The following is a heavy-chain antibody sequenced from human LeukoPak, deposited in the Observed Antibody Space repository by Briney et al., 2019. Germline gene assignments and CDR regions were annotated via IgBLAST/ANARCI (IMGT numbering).Heavy chain of an antibody. D-gene: IGHD1-26*01. CDR1: GYSISSGYY. V-gene: IGHV4-38-2*02. CDR2: IFHSGT. J-gene: IGHJ4*02. Sequence: SETLSLTCTVSGYSISSGYYWGWIRQPPGKGLEWIGNIFHSGTYYNPSLKSRVTISVDTSKNQFSLHLRSVTAADTAVYYCARDTSTIVGATYYWGQGTLVTVSS. CDR3: ARDTSTIVGATYY.